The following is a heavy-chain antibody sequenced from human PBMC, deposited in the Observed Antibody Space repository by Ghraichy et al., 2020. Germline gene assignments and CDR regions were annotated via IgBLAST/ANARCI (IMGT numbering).Heavy chain of an antibody. J-gene: IGHJ4*02. Sequence: GGSLRLSCAASGFTFSSYSMNWVRQAPGKGLEWVSYLSVGSSSTIYYADSVKGRFTISRDNAKNSLYLQMNSLRDEDTAVYYCARDSGSSWYYFDYWVQGTLVSVSS. D-gene: IGHD6-13*01. V-gene: IGHV3-48*02. CDR3: ARDSGSSWYYFDY. CDR1: GFTFSSYS. CDR2: LSVGSSSTI.